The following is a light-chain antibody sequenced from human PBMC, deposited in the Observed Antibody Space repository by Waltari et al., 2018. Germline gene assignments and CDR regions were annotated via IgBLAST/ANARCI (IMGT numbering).Light chain of an antibody. CDR1: SLSNTY. CDR3: NSRDSSSHHVI. Sequence: SSELTQDAAVSVALGQTVRITCQGDSLSNTYASWYQQKPGQAPVLVIYGKTNRPSGIPDRFSGSSSGNTASLTITGAQAEDEAYYYCNSRDSSSHHVIFGGGTRLTVL. CDR2: GKT. J-gene: IGLJ2*01. V-gene: IGLV3-19*01.